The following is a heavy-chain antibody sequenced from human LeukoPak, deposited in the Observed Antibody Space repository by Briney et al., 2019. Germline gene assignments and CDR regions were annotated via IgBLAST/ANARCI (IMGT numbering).Heavy chain of an antibody. CDR3: ARESESSGYYYYGMDV. CDR1: GFIFSSYG. Sequence: GSLRLSCAASGFIFSSYGMYWVRQAPGKGLEWVAFIRYDGSNNNYADSVKGRFTISRDNSKNTLYLQMNSLRAEDTAVYYCARESESSGYYYYGMDVWGQGTTVTVSS. CDR2: IRYDGSNN. D-gene: IGHD6-19*01. J-gene: IGHJ6*02. V-gene: IGHV3-30*02.